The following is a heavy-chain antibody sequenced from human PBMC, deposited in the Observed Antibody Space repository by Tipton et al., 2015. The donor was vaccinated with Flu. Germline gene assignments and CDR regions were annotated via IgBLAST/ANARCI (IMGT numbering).Heavy chain of an antibody. Sequence: QLVQSGTELKKPGESLKISCTASGYRFASHWIGWVRQKPGKGLEWMGIFYPTDSNVRYSPSFQGQVTISADKSISTAYLQWSSLKASDTAMYYCVRPRIVGATSYFGYWGQGTLVTVSS. V-gene: IGHV5-51*01. CDR2: FYPTDSNV. J-gene: IGHJ4*02. CDR3: VRPRIVGATSYFGY. CDR1: GYRFASHW. D-gene: IGHD1-26*01.